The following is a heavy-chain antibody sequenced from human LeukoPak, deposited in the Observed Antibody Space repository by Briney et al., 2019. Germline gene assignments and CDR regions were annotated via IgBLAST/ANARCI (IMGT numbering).Heavy chain of an antibody. Sequence: GGSLRLSCAASGFTFSSYWMHWVRQAPGKGLVWVSRINSDGSSTSYADSVKGRFTISRDNAKNTLYLQMNSLRAEDTAVYYCARDLYSSSWYVSFWFDPWGEGTLVTVSS. D-gene: IGHD6-13*01. J-gene: IGHJ5*02. CDR3: ARDLYSSSWYVSFWFDP. CDR2: INSDGSST. V-gene: IGHV3-74*01. CDR1: GFTFSSYW.